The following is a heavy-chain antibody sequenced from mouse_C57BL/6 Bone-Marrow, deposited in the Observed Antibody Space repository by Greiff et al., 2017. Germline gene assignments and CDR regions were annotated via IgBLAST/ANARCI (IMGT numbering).Heavy chain of an antibody. V-gene: IGHV5-9-1*02. D-gene: IGHD2-4*01. Sequence: EVHLVESGEGLVKPGGSLKLSCAASGFTFSSYAMSWVRQTPEKRLEWVAYISSGGDYIYYADTVKGRFTISRDNARNTLYLQMSRLKSEDTAMYYCTRAYYDYWFAYWGQGTLVTVSA. J-gene: IGHJ3*01. CDR3: TRAYYDYWFAY. CDR1: GFTFSSYA. CDR2: ISSGGDYI.